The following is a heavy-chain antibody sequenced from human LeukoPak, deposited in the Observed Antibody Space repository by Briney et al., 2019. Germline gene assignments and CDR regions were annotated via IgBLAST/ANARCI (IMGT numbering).Heavy chain of an antibody. V-gene: IGHV3-74*03. J-gene: IGHJ4*02. CDR1: GFTFSRFW. D-gene: IGHD2-15*01. Sequence: GGSLRLSCAASGFTFSRFWIYWVRHAPGKGLVWVSRINGEGSETMYADSVKGRFTISRDNPKNTLYLQMNSLRAEDTAVYYGARVRMEDDFNPFEYWGQGTLVTVSS. CDR2: INGEGSET. CDR3: ARVRMEDDFNPFEY.